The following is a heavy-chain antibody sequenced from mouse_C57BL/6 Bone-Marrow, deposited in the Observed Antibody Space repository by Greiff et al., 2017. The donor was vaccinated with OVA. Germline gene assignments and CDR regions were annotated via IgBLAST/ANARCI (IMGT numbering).Heavy chain of an antibody. Sequence: QVQLKESGPELVKPGASVKISCKASGYAISSSWMNWVKQRPGKGLEWIGRIYPGDGDTNYNGKFKGKATLTADKSSSTAYMQLSSLTSEDSAVYFCAREDDYDWYFDVWGTGTTVTVSS. CDR3: AREDDYDWYFDV. CDR1: GYAISSSW. V-gene: IGHV1-82*01. D-gene: IGHD2-4*01. CDR2: IYPGDGDT. J-gene: IGHJ1*03.